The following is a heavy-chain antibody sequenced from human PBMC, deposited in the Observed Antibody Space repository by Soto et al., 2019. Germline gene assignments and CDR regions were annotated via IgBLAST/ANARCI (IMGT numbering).Heavy chain of an antibody. V-gene: IGHV1-69*12. CDR2: IIPIFGTA. CDR3: ALHYGSGSNYYYSGMAV. D-gene: IGHD3-10*01. J-gene: IGHJ6*02. CDR1: GGTFSSYA. Sequence: QVQLVQSGAEVKKPGSSVKVSCKASGGTFSSYAISWVRQAPGQGLEWMGGIIPIFGTANYAQKFQGRVTITAAESTSPANLALRSRTSEATAVYYCALHYGSGSNYYYSGMAVWGHGTTVTVSS.